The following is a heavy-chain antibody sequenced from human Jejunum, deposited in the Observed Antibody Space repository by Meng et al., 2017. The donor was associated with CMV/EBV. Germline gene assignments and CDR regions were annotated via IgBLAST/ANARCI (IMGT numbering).Heavy chain of an antibody. Sequence: NWVRQAPGQGLGWMGWMNPNNGNTGYAQKFQSRFTMTWNTSISTAYMELSSLRSEDTAIYYCASHQQFCSGGSCYSLGYYYGMDVWGQGTTGTVSS. D-gene: IGHD2-15*01. V-gene: IGHV1-8*01. CDR3: ASHQQFCSGGSCYSLGYYYGMDV. CDR2: MNPNNGNT. J-gene: IGHJ6*02.